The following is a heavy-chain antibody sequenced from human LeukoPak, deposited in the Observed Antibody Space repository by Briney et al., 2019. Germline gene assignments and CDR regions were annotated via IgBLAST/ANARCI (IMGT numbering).Heavy chain of an antibody. CDR2: ISGSGGST. CDR3: AKDYLVYYFDY. Sequence: GGSLRLSCAASGFTFSSYAMSWVRQAPGKGLEWVSGISGSGGSTYYADSVKGRFTISRDNSKNALYLQMNSLRAEDTAVYYCAKDYLVYYFDYWGQGTLVTVSS. J-gene: IGHJ4*02. V-gene: IGHV3-23*01. D-gene: IGHD5/OR15-5a*01. CDR1: GFTFSSYA.